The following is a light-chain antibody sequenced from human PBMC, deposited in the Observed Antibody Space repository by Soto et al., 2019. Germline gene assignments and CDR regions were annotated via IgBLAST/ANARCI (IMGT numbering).Light chain of an antibody. V-gene: IGKV3-11*01. J-gene: IGKJ4*01. CDR3: QQRSTWPLT. Sequence: IVVTQSPATLSLSPGERATLSCRTSQSISRYLAWYQQKPGQAPRLLIYDASNRATGIPARFSGSGSGTDFTLTISSLEPEDFAVYYCQQRSTWPLTCGGGTTVEIK. CDR1: QSISRY. CDR2: DAS.